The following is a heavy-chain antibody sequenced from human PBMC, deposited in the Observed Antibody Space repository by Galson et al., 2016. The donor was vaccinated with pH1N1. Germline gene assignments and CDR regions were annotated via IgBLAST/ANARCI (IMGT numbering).Heavy chain of an antibody. CDR3: ARMGVAAGGRYYYGMDV. Sequence: PALVKPTQTLKLTCTFSGFSLRTFGVRVSWIRQSPGKALEWLARIDWDDEKFYSQSLKTRLTISKDTSKDQVVLTMPNMDPVDTGTYYCARMGVAAGGRYYYGMDVWGQGTTVTVSS. CDR1: GFSLRTFGVR. V-gene: IGHV2-70*04. J-gene: IGHJ6*02. CDR2: IDWDDEK. D-gene: IGHD3-10*01.